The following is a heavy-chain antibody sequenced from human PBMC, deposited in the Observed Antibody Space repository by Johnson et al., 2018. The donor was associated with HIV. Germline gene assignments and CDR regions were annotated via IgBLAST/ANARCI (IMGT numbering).Heavy chain of an antibody. V-gene: IGHV3-20*04. CDR2: INWNGGST. Sequence: VQLVESGGGLVHPGGSLRVSCAASGFTFDDYGMSWVRQAPGKGLEWVSGINWNGGSTGYADSVKGRFTISRDNAKNSLYLQMNTLRAEDTALYYCARGGPYSSGWSGAGAFDIWGQGTMVTVSS. D-gene: IGHD6-19*01. CDR1: GFTFDDYG. J-gene: IGHJ3*02. CDR3: ARGGPYSSGWSGAGAFDI.